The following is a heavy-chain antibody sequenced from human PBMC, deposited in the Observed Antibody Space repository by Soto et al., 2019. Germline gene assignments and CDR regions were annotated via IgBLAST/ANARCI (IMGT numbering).Heavy chain of an antibody. CDR3: ARGHNGFDY. J-gene: IGHJ4*02. D-gene: IGHD2-8*01. CDR2: IWFDGINK. Sequence: QVQLVESGGGVVQPGRSLRLSCAASGFSLSDFAMHWVRQAPGKGLHWLAVIWFDGINKEYADSVKGRFIISRDDSKNTVYLQMKSLRVDDTGLYYCARGHNGFDYWGQGTPVTVSS. V-gene: IGHV3-33*01. CDR1: GFSLSDFA.